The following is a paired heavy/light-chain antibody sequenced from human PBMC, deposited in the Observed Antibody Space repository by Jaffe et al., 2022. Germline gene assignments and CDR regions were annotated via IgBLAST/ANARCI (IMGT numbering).Heavy chain of an antibody. J-gene: IGHJ4*02. CDR3: ARGTSGPPMYGDSLYPFDY. Sequence: QVQLQQWGAGLLKPSETLSLTCAVYGGSFSGYYWSWIRQPPGKGLEWIGEINHSGSTNYNPSLKSRVTISVDTSKNQFSLKLSSVTAADTAVYYCARGTSGPPMYGDSLYPFDYWGQGTLVTVSS. V-gene: IGHV4-34*01. CDR1: GGSFSGYY. D-gene: IGHD4-17*01. CDR2: INHSGST.
Light chain of an antibody. Sequence: DIVMTQTPLSLSVTPGQPASISCKSSQSLLHSDGKTYLYWYLQKPGQPPQLLIYEVSNRFSGVPDRFSGSGSGTDFTLKISRVEAEDVGVYYCMQSIQPPLTFGGGTKVEIK. CDR1: QSLLHSDGKTY. CDR3: MQSIQPPLT. J-gene: IGKJ4*01. CDR2: EVS. V-gene: IGKV2D-29*01.